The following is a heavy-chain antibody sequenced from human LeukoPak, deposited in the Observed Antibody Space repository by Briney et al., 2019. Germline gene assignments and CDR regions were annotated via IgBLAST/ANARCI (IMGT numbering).Heavy chain of an antibody. CDR1: GFTFSSYE. V-gene: IGHV3-48*03. Sequence: PGGSLRLSCAASGFTFSSYEMNWVRQAPGKGLEWVSYISSSGSTIYYADSVKGRFTISRDNAKNLLYLQMNSLRAEDTAVYYCASMTTVTITFHNFDYWGQGTLVTVSS. J-gene: IGHJ4*02. D-gene: IGHD4-17*01. CDR2: ISSSGSTI. CDR3: ASMTTVTITFHNFDY.